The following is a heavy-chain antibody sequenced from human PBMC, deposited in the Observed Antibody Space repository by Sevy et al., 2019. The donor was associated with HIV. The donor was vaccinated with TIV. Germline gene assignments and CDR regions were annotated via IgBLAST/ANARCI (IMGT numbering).Heavy chain of an antibody. D-gene: IGHD6-19*01. V-gene: IGHV4-4*07. CDR1: GGSISSYY. J-gene: IGHJ5*02. CDR3: ARDYYSSGWYGGFDP. CDR2: IYTSGST. Sequence: SETLSLTCTVSGGSISSYYWSWIRQPAGKGLEWIGRIYTSGSTNYNPSLKSRVTMSVDTSKNQFSPKLSSVTAADTAVYYCARDYYSSGWYGGFDPWGQGTLVTVSS.